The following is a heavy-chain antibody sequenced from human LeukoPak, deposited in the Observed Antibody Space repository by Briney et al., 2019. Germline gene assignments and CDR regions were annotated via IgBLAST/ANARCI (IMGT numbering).Heavy chain of an antibody. D-gene: IGHD2-8*01. CDR3: AKAIQAIVLMVYASSEDAFDI. V-gene: IGHV3-23*01. CDR2: ISDSGGST. Sequence: GGSLRLSCAASRFTFSSYVMSWVRQAPGKGLEWVSAISDSGGSTYYADSVKGRFTISRDNSKNTLYLQMNSLRAEDTAVYYCAKAIQAIVLMVYASSEDAFDIWGQGTMVTVSS. CDR1: RFTFSSYV. J-gene: IGHJ3*02.